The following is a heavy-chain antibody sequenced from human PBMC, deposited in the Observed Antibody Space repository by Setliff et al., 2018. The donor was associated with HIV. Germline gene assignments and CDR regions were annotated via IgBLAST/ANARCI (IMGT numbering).Heavy chain of an antibody. CDR3: VRQGAVTGHSFDS. J-gene: IGHJ4*02. V-gene: IGHV4-59*08. CDR1: EGYITGYY. Sequence: SETLSLTCTVSEGYITGYYWTWIRQPPGRGLEWIGYIFYSGTTKFNPSLRSRAAISVDSSNNQFSLKMTSVTAADTAVYYCVRQGAVTGHSFDSWGPGALVTVSS. CDR2: IFYSGTT. D-gene: IGHD6-19*01.